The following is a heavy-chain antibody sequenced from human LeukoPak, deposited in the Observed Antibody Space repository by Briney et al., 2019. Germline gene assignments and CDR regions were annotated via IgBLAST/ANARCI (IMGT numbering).Heavy chain of an antibody. CDR3: AISGHYFDY. J-gene: IGHJ4*02. Sequence: GGSLRLSCAASGFTFDDYAIHWVRQAPEKGLEWVSLISGDGGSTYYADSVKGRFTISRDNSKNSLYLQMNSLRTEDTALYYCAISGHYFDYWGQGALVTVSS. CDR2: ISGDGGST. V-gene: IGHV3-43*02. CDR1: GFTFDDYA.